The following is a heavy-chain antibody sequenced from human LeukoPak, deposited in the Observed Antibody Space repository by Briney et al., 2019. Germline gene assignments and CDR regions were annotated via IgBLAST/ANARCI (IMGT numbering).Heavy chain of an antibody. D-gene: IGHD3-10*01. CDR3: ARDSPYGSGSAYGMDV. Sequence: PGGSLRLSCAASGFTFSDYYMSWIRQAPGKGMEWVSYISSSGSTIYYADSVKGRFTISRDNAKNSLYLQMNSLRAEDTAVYYCARDSPYGSGSAYGMDVWGQGTTVTVSS. CDR1: GFTFSDYY. J-gene: IGHJ6*02. V-gene: IGHV3-11*04. CDR2: ISSSGSTI.